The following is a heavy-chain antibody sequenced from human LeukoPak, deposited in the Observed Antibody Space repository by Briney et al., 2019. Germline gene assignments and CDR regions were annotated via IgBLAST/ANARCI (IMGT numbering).Heavy chain of an antibody. CDR3: AKETYYYGSGTKNFDY. D-gene: IGHD3-10*01. J-gene: IGHJ4*02. V-gene: IGHV3-23*01. CDR1: GFTFSNYA. CDR2: ISGSGGST. Sequence: SGGSLRLSCAASGFTFSNYAMSWVRQAPGKGLEWVSAISGSGGSTYYADSVKGRFTISRDNSKNTLYLQMNSLRAEDTAVYYCAKETYYYGSGTKNFDYWGQGTLVTVSS.